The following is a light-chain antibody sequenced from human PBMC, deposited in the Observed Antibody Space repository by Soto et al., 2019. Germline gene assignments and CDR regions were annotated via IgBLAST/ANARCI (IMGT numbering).Light chain of an antibody. CDR3: LQDYIYTPT. Sequence: AIRMTQSPSSLSASVGDRVTITCRASQGIRNDLGWYQQKPGKAPKLLIYAASSLETGVPSRFSGSGSGTDFTLTISSLQPEDFATYYCLQDYIYTPTFGQGTKLEIK. V-gene: IGKV1-6*01. J-gene: IGKJ2*01. CDR1: QGIRND. CDR2: AAS.